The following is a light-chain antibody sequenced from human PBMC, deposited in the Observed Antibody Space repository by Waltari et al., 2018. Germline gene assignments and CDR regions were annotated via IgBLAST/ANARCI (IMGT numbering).Light chain of an antibody. J-gene: IGKJ4*01. Sequence: DIQMTQSPSSLSASVGDRVTITCRASQYIGAFLHWYQHRPGRAPKPLIFTASNLPIGVPSRFSGSGSGTDFTLTITSLQPEDFATYYCQQTYITPISFGGGTKVQIK. V-gene: IGKV1-39*01. CDR2: TAS. CDR1: QYIGAF. CDR3: QQTYITPIS.